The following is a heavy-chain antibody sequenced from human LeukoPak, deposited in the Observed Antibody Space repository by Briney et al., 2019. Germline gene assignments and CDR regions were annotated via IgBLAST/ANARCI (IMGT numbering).Heavy chain of an antibody. D-gene: IGHD3-9*01. V-gene: IGHV4-34*01. J-gene: IGHJ3*02. Sequence: PSETLSLTCAVYGGSFSGYYWSWIRQPPGKGLEWIGEINHSGSTNYNPSLKSRVTISVDTSKNQFSLKLSSVTAADTAVYYCARGARYFDWLLYDAFDIWGHGTMVTVSP. CDR1: GGSFSGYY. CDR2: INHSGST. CDR3: ARGARYFDWLLYDAFDI.